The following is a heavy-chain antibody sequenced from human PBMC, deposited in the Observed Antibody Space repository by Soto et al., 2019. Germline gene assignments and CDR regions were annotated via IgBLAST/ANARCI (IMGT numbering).Heavy chain of an antibody. CDR2: SFYSGNT. J-gene: IGHJ6*02. CDR3: ARNSLSRSSSGPFGMDV. D-gene: IGHD6-6*01. V-gene: IGHV4-39*01. Sequence: SETLSLTCTVSGASMTKNNHYWAWIRQPPGKGLEWIATSFYSGNTYYNSSLKSRVAVSVDTSNSQFSLKLSSVSAADSAVYYCARNSLSRSSSGPFGMDVWGQGTTVTVSS. CDR1: GASMTKNNHY.